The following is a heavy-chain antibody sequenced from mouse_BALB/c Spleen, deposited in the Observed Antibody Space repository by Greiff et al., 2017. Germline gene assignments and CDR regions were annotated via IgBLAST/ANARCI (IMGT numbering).Heavy chain of an antibody. J-gene: IGHJ2*01. CDR1: GYSITSDYA. CDR3: ASLDGNYVDY. Sequence: VQLKESGPGLVKPSQSLSLTCTVTGYSITSDYAWNWIRQFPGNKLEWMGYISYSGSTSYNPSLKSRISITRDTSKNQFFLQLNSVTTEDTATYYCASLDGNYVDYWGQGTTLTVSS. D-gene: IGHD2-1*01. CDR2: ISYSGST. V-gene: IGHV3-2*02.